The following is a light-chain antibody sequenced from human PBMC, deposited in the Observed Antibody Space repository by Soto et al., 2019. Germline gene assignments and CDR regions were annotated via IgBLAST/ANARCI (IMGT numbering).Light chain of an antibody. CDR3: SSYTSSSTLVV. J-gene: IGLJ2*01. Sequence: QSALTQPASVSGSPGQSITISCTGTSSDVGGYSYVSWYQQHPGKAPKLMIYYVSNRPSGVSNRFSGSKSGNMASLTISGLQAEDEADYYCSSYTSSSTLVVFGGGTKLTVL. CDR1: SSDVGGYSY. CDR2: YVS. V-gene: IGLV2-14*03.